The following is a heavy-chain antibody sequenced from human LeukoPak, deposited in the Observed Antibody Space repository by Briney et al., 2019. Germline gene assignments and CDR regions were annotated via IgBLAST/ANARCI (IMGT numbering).Heavy chain of an antibody. CDR1: GFSFSSYS. V-gene: IGHV3-48*01. Sequence: GGSLRLSCAASGFSFSSYSMNWVRQAPGKGLEWVSYISGSGNAKHYTDSVKGRFTISRDNAKNALYLQMNSLRAEDTAVYFCARDYLYAFDYWGQGSLVTVSS. CDR2: ISGSGNAK. J-gene: IGHJ4*02. CDR3: ARDYLYAFDY. D-gene: IGHD2-2*01.